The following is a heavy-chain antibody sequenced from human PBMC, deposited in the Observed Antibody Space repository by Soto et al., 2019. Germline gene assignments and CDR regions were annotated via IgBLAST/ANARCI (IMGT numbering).Heavy chain of an antibody. D-gene: IGHD2-8*01. J-gene: IGHJ5*02. V-gene: IGHV4-31*03. CDR3: AREPRRLICCGEFDD. Sequence: SETLSLTCTVSGGSISSPNFYWSWIRQHPGKGLEWIGHIYYNGTTYYNPTLKSRVSISVDTSKNQFSLKLSSVTAADTAVYYGAREPRRLICCGEFDDWGRGTLVTVSS. CDR2: IYYNGTT. CDR1: GGSISSPNFY.